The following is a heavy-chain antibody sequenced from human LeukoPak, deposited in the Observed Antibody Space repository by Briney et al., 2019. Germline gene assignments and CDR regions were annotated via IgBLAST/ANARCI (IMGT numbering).Heavy chain of an antibody. V-gene: IGHV1-2*02. J-gene: IGHJ6*03. CDR1: GYTFIDYY. D-gene: IGHD2-21*01. CDR3: ARGDSSRGYYYMDV. CDR2: ISPNSGGT. Sequence: ASVKVSCKASGYTFIDYYIHWVRQAPGQGLEWMGWISPNSGGTNYAQQFQGRVTMTRDTSISTAYMELSRLTSDDTAVYYCARGDSSRGYYYMDVWGKGTTVTVSS.